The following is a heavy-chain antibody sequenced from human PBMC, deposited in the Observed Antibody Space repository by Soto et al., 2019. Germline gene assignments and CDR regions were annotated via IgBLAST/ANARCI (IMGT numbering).Heavy chain of an antibody. J-gene: IGHJ4*02. CDR1: GLTFSNYA. V-gene: IGHV3-23*01. D-gene: IGHD1-7*01. CDR2: MSGSSSTT. Sequence: GGSLRLSCATSGLTFSNYAMSWVRQAPGGGLEWVSSMSGSSSTTYYADSVRGRFTISRDRSKNTLYLQMSSLRAEDTALYYCAKNQERELPRVIDFWGQGTPVT. CDR3: AKNQERELPRVIDF.